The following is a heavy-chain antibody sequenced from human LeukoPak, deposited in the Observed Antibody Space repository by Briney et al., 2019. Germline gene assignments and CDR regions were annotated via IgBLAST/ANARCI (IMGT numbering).Heavy chain of an antibody. CDR3: AKGSTTSRPYYFDY. D-gene: IGHD2-2*01. J-gene: IGHJ4*02. V-gene: IGHV3-23*01. CDR2: ITGSGGDT. CDR1: GFTFSSYA. Sequence: GGSLRLSCAASGFTFSSYAMSWVRQAPGKGLEWVSAITGSGGDTYHAESVKGRFTVSRDNSKNTLYLQMDSLRTEDTAVYFCAKGSTTSRPYYFDYWGQGTLVTVSS.